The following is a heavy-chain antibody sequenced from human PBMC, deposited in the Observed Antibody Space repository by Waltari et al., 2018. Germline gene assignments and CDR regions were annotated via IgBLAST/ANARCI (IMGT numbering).Heavy chain of an antibody. CDR2: TSPDGFNK. CDR1: GFSLSKYA. CDR3: ARGGSDRAPLDY. J-gene: IGHJ4*02. D-gene: IGHD1-1*01. Sequence: QVQLVESGGGVVQSGRSLRLSCAASGFSLSKYAGHWVRQAPGKGLEWVGVTSPDGFNKYYADSVQGRFTISRDRSLQMSALRSEDTAVYYCARGGSDRAPLDYWGRGTLVTVSS. V-gene: IGHV3-30*15.